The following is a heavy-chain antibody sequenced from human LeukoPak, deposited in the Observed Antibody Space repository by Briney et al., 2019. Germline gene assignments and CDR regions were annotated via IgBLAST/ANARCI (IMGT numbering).Heavy chain of an antibody. Sequence: GRSLRLSCAASGFTFSNYGFHWVRQAPGKGLEWVALIWYDGSDKYYADSVKGRFTISRDDSKNTLYLQMNSLSAEDTAVYFCAKQGHNGGSYYSPTEYWGQGTLVTVSS. CDR1: GFTFSNYG. V-gene: IGHV3-33*06. D-gene: IGHD2-15*01. CDR2: IWYDGSDK. CDR3: AKQGHNGGSYYSPTEY. J-gene: IGHJ4*02.